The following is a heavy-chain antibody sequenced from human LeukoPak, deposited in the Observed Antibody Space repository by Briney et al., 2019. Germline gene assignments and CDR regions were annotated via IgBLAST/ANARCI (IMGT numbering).Heavy chain of an antibody. CDR1: GFTFDDYG. Sequence: PGGSLRLSCAASGFTFDDYGMSWVRQAPGKGLEWVSGINWNGGSTGYADSVKGRFTISRDNAKNSLYLQMNSLRAEDTALYYCARDWPHDYYGSGSYLGNAFDIWGQGTMVTVSS. CDR3: ARDWPHDYYGSGSYLGNAFDI. D-gene: IGHD3-10*01. J-gene: IGHJ3*02. CDR2: INWNGGST. V-gene: IGHV3-20*04.